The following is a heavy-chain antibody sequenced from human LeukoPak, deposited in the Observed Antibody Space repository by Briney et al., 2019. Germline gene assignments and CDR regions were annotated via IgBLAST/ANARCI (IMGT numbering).Heavy chain of an antibody. CDR1: GFTFSDYY. V-gene: IGHV3-11*01. J-gene: IGHJ4*02. Sequence: PGGSLRHDCAASGFTFSDYYMSWFRQAPGKGLQWVSYISHSGSSMTYSDSVKGRFTISRDNGKNSLYLEMNSLRDEDTAMYYCARDGSYFDTRCYRDDFWGQGTLVIVSS. CDR3: ARDGSYFDTRCYRDDF. D-gene: IGHD3-22*01. CDR2: ISHSGSSM.